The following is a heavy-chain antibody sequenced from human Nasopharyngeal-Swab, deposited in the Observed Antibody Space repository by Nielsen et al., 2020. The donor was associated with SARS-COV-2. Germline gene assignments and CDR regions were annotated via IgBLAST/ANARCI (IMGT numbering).Heavy chain of an antibody. J-gene: IGHJ6*03. D-gene: IGHD1-26*01. CDR2: ISGSGGST. CDR1: GFSFNTYE. Sequence: GESLKISCAASGFSFNTYEMNWVRQAPGKGLEWVSAISGSGGSTYYADSGKGRFTISRDNSKNTLYLQMNSLRAEDTAVYYCAKGYSGSYYALYYYYYMDVWGKGTTVTVSS. CDR3: AKGYSGSYYALYYYYYMDV. V-gene: IGHV3-23*01.